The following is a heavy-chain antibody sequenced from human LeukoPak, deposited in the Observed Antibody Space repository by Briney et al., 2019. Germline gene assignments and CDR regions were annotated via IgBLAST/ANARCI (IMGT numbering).Heavy chain of an antibody. J-gene: IGHJ4*02. Sequence: GGSLRLSCAASGFTFSSYAMSWVRQAPGKGLEWVSAISGSGGSTYYADSVKGRFTISRDNSKNTLYLQMNSLRAEDTAVYYSAKERKVPRGSRLFDYWGQGTLVTVSS. D-gene: IGHD3-10*01. CDR3: AKERKVPRGSRLFDY. CDR1: GFTFSSYA. V-gene: IGHV3-23*01. CDR2: ISGSGGST.